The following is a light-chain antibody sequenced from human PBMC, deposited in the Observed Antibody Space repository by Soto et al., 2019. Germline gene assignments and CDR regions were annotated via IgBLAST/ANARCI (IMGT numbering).Light chain of an antibody. Sequence: QSALTQPASVSGSPGQSLTISCIGTSSDIGSYNLVSWHQQHPGTAPKLLISEDNKRPSGVPNRFSGSKSGNTASLTIAGLQADDEAVYYCFAYVGGSTYVLFGGGTKLTVL. J-gene: IGLJ2*01. CDR2: EDN. CDR3: FAYVGGSTYVL. V-gene: IGLV2-23*01. CDR1: SSDIGSYNL.